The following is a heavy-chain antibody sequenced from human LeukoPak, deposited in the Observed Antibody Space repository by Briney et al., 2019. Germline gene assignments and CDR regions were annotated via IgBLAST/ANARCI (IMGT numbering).Heavy chain of an antibody. D-gene: IGHD3-16*01. Sequence: PSQTLSLTCTVSGGSISSGGYYWSWIRQHPGKGLEWIGYIYYSGSTYYNPSLKSRVTISVDTSKNQFSLKLSSVTAADTAVCYCARERLGYGMDVWGQGTTVTVSS. CDR3: ARERLGYGMDV. V-gene: IGHV4-31*03. CDR1: GGSISSGGYY. J-gene: IGHJ6*02. CDR2: IYYSGST.